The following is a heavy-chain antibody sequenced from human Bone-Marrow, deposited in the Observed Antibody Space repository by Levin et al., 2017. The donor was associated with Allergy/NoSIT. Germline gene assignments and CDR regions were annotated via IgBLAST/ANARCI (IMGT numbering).Heavy chain of an antibody. CDR1: GFTFRSFA. CDR2: ISFDGSNK. Sequence: GGSLRLSCAASGFTFRSFAMHWVRQAPGKGLEWVAIISFDGSNKYYADSVKGRFTISRDDANNTLYLQMNSLRPEDTAVYYCARERSPRSRGGPVLGYWGQGTLVTVSS. J-gene: IGHJ4*02. V-gene: IGHV3-30-3*01. D-gene: IGHD3-3*02. CDR3: ARERSPRSRGGPVLGY.